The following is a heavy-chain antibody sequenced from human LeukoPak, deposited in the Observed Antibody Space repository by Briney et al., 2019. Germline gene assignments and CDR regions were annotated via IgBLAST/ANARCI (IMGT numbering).Heavy chain of an antibody. J-gene: IGHJ4*02. D-gene: IGHD1-26*01. V-gene: IGHV4-61*02. CDR3: ARTSGSPRQIDY. CDR1: GDSISSSSYY. CDR2: IYTSGST. Sequence: SETLSLTCTVSGDSISSSSYYWGWIRQPAGKGLEWIGRIYTSGSTNYNPSLKSRVTISVDTSKNQFSLKLSSVTAADTAVYYCARTSGSPRQIDYWGQGTLVTVSS.